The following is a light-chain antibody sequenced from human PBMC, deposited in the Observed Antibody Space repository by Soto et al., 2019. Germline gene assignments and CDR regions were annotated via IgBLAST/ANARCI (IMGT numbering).Light chain of an antibody. CDR1: QSVNNY. V-gene: IGKV3-11*01. Sequence: EIVLTQSPATLSLSPGERATLSCRASQSVNNYLAWYQQKPGQGPRLLIYDASNRAAGIPARFSGSGSGTDFTLTISSLEPEDFGVYYCQQRSNWPPITFGQGTRLEIK. CDR3: QQRSNWPPIT. CDR2: DAS. J-gene: IGKJ5*01.